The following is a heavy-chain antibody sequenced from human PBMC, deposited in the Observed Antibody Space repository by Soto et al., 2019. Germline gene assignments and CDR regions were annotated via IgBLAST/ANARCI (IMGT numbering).Heavy chain of an antibody. V-gene: IGHV4-39*02. CDR2: IYYRGNH. J-gene: IGHJ4*02. Sequence: SATLSLTCIVSNCSLSSSAYYWAWMRHAPGQGLEWIGSIYYRGNHYYNPSPKSRGTIPEDTSQKAFSLRMGSRTAADADHFCWSRAPFRHFVVPGEYYLDLWGQGAVVPVSS. CDR3: SRAPFRHFVVPGEYYLDL. D-gene: IGHD2-21*02. CDR1: NCSLSSSAYY.